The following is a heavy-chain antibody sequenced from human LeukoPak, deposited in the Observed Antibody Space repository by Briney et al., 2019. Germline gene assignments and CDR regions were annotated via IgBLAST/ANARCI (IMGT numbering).Heavy chain of an antibody. CDR2: GSAYDGNP. Sequence: ASVNVSCKASGYTFTSYEISWVQQAPGPGLEPVGCGSAYDGNPNYAQQVSGRVTMTTDPAPSIAYLELRSRRSDDPAVYCCAKTEESAMASRYYCYFRDLW. V-gene: IGHV1-18*01. CDR1: GYTFTSYE. CDR3: AKTEESAMASRYYCYFRDL. D-gene: IGHD5-18*01. J-gene: IGHJ6*01.